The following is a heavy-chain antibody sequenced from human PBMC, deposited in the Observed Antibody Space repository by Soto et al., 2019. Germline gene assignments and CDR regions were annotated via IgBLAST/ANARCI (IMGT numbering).Heavy chain of an antibody. V-gene: IGHV1-69*13. D-gene: IGHD1-26*01. J-gene: IGHJ4*02. CDR3: ASSVGATDYFDY. CDR2: IIPIFGTA. CDR1: GYTFTSYG. Sequence: SVKVSCKASGYTFTSYGISWVRQAPGQGLEWMGGIIPIFGTANYAQKFQGRVTITADESTSTAYMELSSLRSEDTAVYYCASSVGATDYFDYWGQGTLITVSS.